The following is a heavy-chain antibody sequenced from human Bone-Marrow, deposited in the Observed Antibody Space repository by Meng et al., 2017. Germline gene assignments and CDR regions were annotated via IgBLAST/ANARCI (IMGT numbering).Heavy chain of an antibody. D-gene: IGHD2-15*01. V-gene: IGHV3-30*04. Sequence: GGSLRLSCAASGFTFSSYAMHWVRQAPGKGLEWVAVISYDGSNKYYADSVKGRFTISRDNSKNTLYLQMNSLRAEDTAVYYCARELDGVVVARDAFDIWGQGTMVTVSS. CDR2: ISYDGSNK. J-gene: IGHJ3*02. CDR3: ARELDGVVVARDAFDI. CDR1: GFTFSSYA.